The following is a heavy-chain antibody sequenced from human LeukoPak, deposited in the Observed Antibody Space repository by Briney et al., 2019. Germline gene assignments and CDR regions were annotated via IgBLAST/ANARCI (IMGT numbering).Heavy chain of an antibody. V-gene: IGHV1-69*04. CDR1: GGTFSSYA. J-gene: IGHJ6*03. CDR2: IIPILGIA. CDR3: ARVYNNYMDV. Sequence: ASVKVSCKASGGTFSSYAISWVRQAPGQGLEWMGRIIPILGIANYAQKFQGRVTITADKSTSTAYMELSSLRSDDTAVYYCARVYNNYMDVWGKGTTVTVSS.